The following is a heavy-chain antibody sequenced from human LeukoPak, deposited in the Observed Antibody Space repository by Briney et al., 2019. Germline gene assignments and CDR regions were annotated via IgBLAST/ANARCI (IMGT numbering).Heavy chain of an antibody. J-gene: IGHJ4*02. D-gene: IGHD5-18*01. Sequence: PGGSLRLSCAASGFTFSSYWMSWVRQAPRKGLEWVANIKQDGSEKYYVDSVKGRFTISRDNAKNSLYLQMNSLRAEDTAVYYCARGIVGGYSYGYEDYWGQGTLVTVSS. CDR1: GFTFSSYW. CDR3: ARGIVGGYSYGYEDY. CDR2: IKQDGSEK. V-gene: IGHV3-7*01.